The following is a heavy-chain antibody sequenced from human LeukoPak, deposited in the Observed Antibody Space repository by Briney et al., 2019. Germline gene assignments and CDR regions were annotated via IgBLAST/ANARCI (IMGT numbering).Heavy chain of an antibody. V-gene: IGHV4-34*01. CDR3: ARVRAVTGDSYSYYFDY. CDR2: INQSGST. Sequence: SETLSLTCAVYGGSFSGYYWSWIRQPPGKGLEWIGEINQSGSTNYNPSLKSRVTISVDTSKNQFSLKLSSVTAADTAVYYCARVRAVTGDSYSYYFDYWGQGTLVTVSS. J-gene: IGHJ4*02. D-gene: IGHD7-27*01. CDR1: GGSFSGYY.